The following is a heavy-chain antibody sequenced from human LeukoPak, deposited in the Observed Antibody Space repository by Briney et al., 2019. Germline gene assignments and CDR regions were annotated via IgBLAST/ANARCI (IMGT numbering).Heavy chain of an antibody. V-gene: IGHV4-30-2*01. CDR3: ARDGGPGTPGFGP. CDR2: IYHSGST. Sequence: SETLSLTCAVSGGSISSGGYSWSWIRQPPGKGLEWIGYIYHSGSTYYNPSLKSRVTISVDRSKNQFSLKLSSVTAADTAVYFCARDGGPGTPGFGPWGQGTLVTVSS. CDR1: GGSISSGGYS. D-gene: IGHD1-26*01. J-gene: IGHJ5*02.